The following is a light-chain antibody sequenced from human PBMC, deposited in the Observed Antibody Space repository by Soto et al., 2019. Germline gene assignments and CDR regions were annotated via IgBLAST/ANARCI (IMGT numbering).Light chain of an antibody. CDR3: QQYNSYWR. CDR2: DAS. Sequence: DIQMTQSPSTLSASVRDRVTITFRASQSISSWLAWYQQKPGKAPKLLIYDASSLESGVPSRFSGSGSGTEFTLTISSLQPDDFATYYCQQYNSYWRLGEGTKGE. V-gene: IGKV1-5*01. J-gene: IGKJ1*01. CDR1: QSISSW.